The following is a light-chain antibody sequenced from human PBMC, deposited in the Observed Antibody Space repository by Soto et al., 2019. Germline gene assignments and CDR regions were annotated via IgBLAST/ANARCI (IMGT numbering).Light chain of an antibody. CDR1: QSISTY. J-gene: IGKJ4*01. CDR2: GAS. CDR3: QQRFNSLALT. V-gene: IGKV1-39*01. Sequence: DIQMTQSPSSLSASVGDRVTITCRSSQSISTYLNWYQQIPGKAPKLLIYGASSLQRGVPSRFRGSGSWTDFALTISSLQPEDFATYYCQQRFNSLALTFGGGTTVEIK.